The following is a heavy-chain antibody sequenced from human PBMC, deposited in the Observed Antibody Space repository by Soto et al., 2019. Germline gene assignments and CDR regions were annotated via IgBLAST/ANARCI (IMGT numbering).Heavy chain of an antibody. J-gene: IGHJ4*02. CDR2: IYYSGIT. V-gene: IGHV4-59*01. D-gene: IGHD5-18*01. Sequence: QVQLQESGPGLVKPSETLSLTCPVSGGSISSCYWSWIRQPPVKGLEWIGYIYYSGITNYNPSLKSLVTISVDTSKNQFSLKLSSVNAADTAVYYCARVSGYGYGLLDYWGQGTLVTVSS. CDR1: GGSISSCY. CDR3: ARVSGYGYGLLDY.